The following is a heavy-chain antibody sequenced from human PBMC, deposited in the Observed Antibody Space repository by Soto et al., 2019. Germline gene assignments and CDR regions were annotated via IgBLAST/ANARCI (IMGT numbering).Heavy chain of an antibody. J-gene: IGHJ5*02. Sequence: QVQLVQCGAEVKKPGSSVKVSCKASGGTFSNYAISWVRQAPGQGLEWVGGIIPIFGTTNFAQKFQGRVTITADESTTTAYMELSGLRSEDTAVYYCARDGGRDGYFGNWLDPWGQGTLVTVSS. CDR2: IIPIFGTT. V-gene: IGHV1-69*12. D-gene: IGHD5-12*01. CDR3: ARDGGRDGYFGNWLDP. CDR1: GGTFSNYA.